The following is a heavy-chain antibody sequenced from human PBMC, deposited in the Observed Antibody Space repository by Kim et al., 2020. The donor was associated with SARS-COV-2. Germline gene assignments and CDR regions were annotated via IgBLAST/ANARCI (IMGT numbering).Heavy chain of an antibody. D-gene: IGHD5-18*01. V-gene: IGHV3-23*01. Sequence: GGSLRLSCAASGFTFSSYAMSWVRQAPGKGLEWVSAISVSGGSTYYADSVKGRFTISRDNSKNTLYLQMNSLRAEDTAVYYCAKDLYSYGLYYFDYWGQGTLVTVSS. CDR1: GFTFSSYA. J-gene: IGHJ4*02. CDR2: ISVSGGST. CDR3: AKDLYSYGLYYFDY.